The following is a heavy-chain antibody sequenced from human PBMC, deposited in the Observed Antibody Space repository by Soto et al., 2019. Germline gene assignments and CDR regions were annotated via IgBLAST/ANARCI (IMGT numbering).Heavy chain of an antibody. J-gene: IGHJ5*02. D-gene: IGHD6-25*01. CDR3: ARSLGIGEAKWFDP. CDR2: IFYSGST. CDR1: GGSIISYF. V-gene: IGHV4-59*01. Sequence: QVQLQESGPRLVKPSETLSLTCTVSGGSIISYFWSWIRQPPGKALEWIAHIFYSGSTDYNPSLKSRVTISVDTSKNQISLKVSSVTAADTAVYYCARSLGIGEAKWFDPWGQGTLVTVSS.